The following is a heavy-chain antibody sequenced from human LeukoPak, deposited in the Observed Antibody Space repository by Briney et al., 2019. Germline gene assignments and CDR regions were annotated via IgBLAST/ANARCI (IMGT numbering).Heavy chain of an antibody. D-gene: IGHD6-19*01. CDR1: GYTFTGYH. Sequence: ASVKVSCKASGYTFTGYHMHWVRQAPGQGLEWKGIINPSGGSTTYAQKFQGRVTMTRDTSTSTVYMELSSLRSEDTAVYYCARDSLRTAIALAGANWFDPWGQGTLVTVSS. J-gene: IGHJ5*02. CDR3: ARDSLRTAIALAGANWFDP. V-gene: IGHV1-46*01. CDR2: INPSGGST.